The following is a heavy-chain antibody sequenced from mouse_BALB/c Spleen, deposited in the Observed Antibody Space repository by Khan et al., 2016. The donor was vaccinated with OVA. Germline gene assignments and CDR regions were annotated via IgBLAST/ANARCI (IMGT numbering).Heavy chain of an antibody. V-gene: IGHV9-3-1*01. Sequence: QIQLVQSGPELKKPGETVQISCKASGFTFTNYGMNWVKQAPGKGFKWMGWINTYTGESTFANDFKGRFAFSLETSASTAYLQIKSLKNEDTATYFCARVGYNGAMDCWGQGTSGTVSS. CDR3: ARVGYNGAMDC. CDR1: GFTFTNYG. D-gene: IGHD2-14*01. CDR2: INTYTGES. J-gene: IGHJ4*01.